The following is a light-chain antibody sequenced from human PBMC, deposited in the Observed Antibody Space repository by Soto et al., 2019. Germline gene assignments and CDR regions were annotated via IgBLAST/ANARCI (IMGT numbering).Light chain of an antibody. CDR3: QQYNNWPPTWT. CDR2: GAS. V-gene: IGKV3-15*01. CDR1: QSITNN. J-gene: IGKJ1*01. Sequence: EIVLTQSPATLSSFPGDRVTLSCRASQSITNNLAWYQQKPGQPPRLLMYGASTRATGFPARFSGSGSGTEFTLTISSLQPEDFAVYYCQQYNNWPPTWTFGQGTKVDI.